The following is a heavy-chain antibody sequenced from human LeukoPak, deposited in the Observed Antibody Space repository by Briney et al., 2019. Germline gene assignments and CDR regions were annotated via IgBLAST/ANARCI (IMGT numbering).Heavy chain of an antibody. CDR1: GFTFSSYG. Sequence: GGSLRLSCAASGFTFSSYGMHWVRQAPGKGLEWVAFIRYDGSNRYYADSVKGRFTISRDNSKNTLYLQMNSLRAEDTAVYYCATPLVRCSSTSCLVDYRGQGTLVTVSS. D-gene: IGHD2-2*01. V-gene: IGHV3-30*02. J-gene: IGHJ4*02. CDR2: IRYDGSNR. CDR3: ATPLVRCSSTSCLVDY.